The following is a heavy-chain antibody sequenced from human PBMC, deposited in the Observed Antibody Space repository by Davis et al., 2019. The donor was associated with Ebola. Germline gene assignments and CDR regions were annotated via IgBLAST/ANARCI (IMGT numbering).Heavy chain of an antibody. Sequence: SVKVSCKASGGTFGRFDINWVRQAPGQGLEWMGGVIPALGTTNYAPKFRGRVTITADESTTTVYMELSSLRSEDTAVYYCARASGVRAVTYFDYWGQGTLVTVSS. CDR3: ARASGVRAVTYFDY. D-gene: IGHD6-19*01. V-gene: IGHV1-69*13. CDR2: VIPALGTT. CDR1: GGTFGRFD. J-gene: IGHJ4*02.